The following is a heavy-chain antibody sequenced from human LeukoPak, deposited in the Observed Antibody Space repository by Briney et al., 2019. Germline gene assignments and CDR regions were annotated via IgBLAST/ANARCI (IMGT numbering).Heavy chain of an antibody. CDR2: ISSSGSTI. D-gene: IGHD3-3*01. J-gene: IGHJ5*02. CDR1: GFTFSSYS. V-gene: IGHV3-48*04. CDR3: ARGLRFLEWLSPFDP. Sequence: GGSLRLSCAASGFTFSSYSMNWVRQAPGKGLEWVSYISSSGSTIYYADSVKGRFTISRDNAKNSLYLQMNSLRAEDPAVYYCARGLRFLEWLSPFDPWGQGTLVTVSS.